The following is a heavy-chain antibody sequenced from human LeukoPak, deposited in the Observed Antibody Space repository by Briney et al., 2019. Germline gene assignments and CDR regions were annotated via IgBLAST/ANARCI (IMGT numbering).Heavy chain of an antibody. CDR1: GYTFTGYY. CDR3: ARDGYVVWSGYYNGWFDP. J-gene: IGHJ5*02. V-gene: IGHV1-2*02. Sequence: GASVKVSCKASGYTFTGYYMHWVREAPGQGLEWMGWINPNSGGTNYAQKFQGRVTMTRDTSISTAYMELSRLRSDDTAVYYCARDGYVVWSGYYNGWFDPWGQGTLVTVSS. CDR2: INPNSGGT. D-gene: IGHD3-3*01.